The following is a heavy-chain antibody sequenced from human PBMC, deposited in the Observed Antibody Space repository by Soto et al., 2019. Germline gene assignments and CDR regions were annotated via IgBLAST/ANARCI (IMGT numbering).Heavy chain of an antibody. CDR2: IWYDGSNK. CDR3: ARRMVTTFAFDI. V-gene: IGHV3-33*01. Sequence: GGSLRLSCAASGFTFSSYGMHWVRQAPGKGLEWVAVIWYDGSNKYYADSVKGRFTISRDNSKNTLYLQMNSLRAEDTAVYYCARRMVTTFAFDIWGQGTMVTVSS. CDR1: GFTFSSYG. D-gene: IGHD4-17*01. J-gene: IGHJ3*02.